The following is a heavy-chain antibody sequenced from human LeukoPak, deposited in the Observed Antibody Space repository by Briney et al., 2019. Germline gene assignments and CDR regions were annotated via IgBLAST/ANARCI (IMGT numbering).Heavy chain of an antibody. J-gene: IGHJ4*02. V-gene: IGHV1-18*01. CDR3: RRRQSTTLTLDY. Sequence: GASVKVSCKASGNPLTSHGVSLVPQAPGQGLEWMGWINAYNGNTNYAQKLQGRVTMTTDTSTSTAYMELRSLRFDETAVYYFRRRQSTTLTLDYWGQGTLVTVSS. CDR1: GNPLTSHG. CDR2: INAYNGNT. D-gene: IGHD1-1*01.